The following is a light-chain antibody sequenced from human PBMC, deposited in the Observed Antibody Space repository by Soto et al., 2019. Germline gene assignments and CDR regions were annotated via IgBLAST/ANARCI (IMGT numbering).Light chain of an antibody. CDR1: HNDIGTYDY. J-gene: IGLJ1*01. Sequence: QSVLTQPTSVSGSPGQSITISCTGNHNDIGTYDYVSWYQQHPGRAPRLLIHGVTTRPSGISGRFSASKSGLTASLTISGLQPEDEADYYCSSYTDRKNLVFGTGTKVTVL. CDR3: SSYTDRKNLV. V-gene: IGLV2-14*03. CDR2: GVT.